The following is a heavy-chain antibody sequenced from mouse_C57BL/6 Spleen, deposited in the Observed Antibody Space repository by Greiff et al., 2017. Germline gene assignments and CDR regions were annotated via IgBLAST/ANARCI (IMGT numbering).Heavy chain of an antibody. Sequence: EVQLQQSGAELVRPGASVKLSCTASGFNITDDYMLWVKQRPEQGLEWIGWIDPENGDTEYASKFQGKVTITADTSSNTAYLQLSSLTSEDTAVYYCTTPDSSGFAYWGQGTLVTVSA. V-gene: IGHV14-4*01. CDR3: TTPDSSGFAY. J-gene: IGHJ3*01. CDR2: IDPENGDT. D-gene: IGHD3-2*02. CDR1: GFNITDDY.